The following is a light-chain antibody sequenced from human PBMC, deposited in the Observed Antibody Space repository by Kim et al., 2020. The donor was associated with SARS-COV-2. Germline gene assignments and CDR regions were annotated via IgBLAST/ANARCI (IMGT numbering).Light chain of an antibody. CDR3: SSRDSTGDHVV. J-gene: IGLJ3*02. CDR2: GKY. V-gene: IGLV3-19*01. CDR1: SLRNYY. Sequence: SSELPQDPAVSVALGQTVRLTCQGDSLRNYYATWYQQRPGQAPTLVLYGKYDRPSGIPDRFSGSASGNTASLTITGAQAEDEGDYYCSSRDSTGDHVVFGGGTKLTVL.